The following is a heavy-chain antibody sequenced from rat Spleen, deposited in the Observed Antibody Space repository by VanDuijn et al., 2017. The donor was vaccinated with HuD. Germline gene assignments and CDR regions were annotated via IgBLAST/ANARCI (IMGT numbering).Heavy chain of an antibody. CDR1: GFTFSNYY. Sequence: EVQLVESGGGLVQPGGSLKLSCAASGFTFSNYYMAWVRQAPTKGLEWVASISPSGGSTYYRDSVKGRFTISRDNAKSTLYLQMDSLRSEDTATYYCARHGNNSGYYWYFDFWGPGTMVTVSS. V-gene: IGHV5-25*01. J-gene: IGHJ1*01. D-gene: IGHD4-3*01. CDR2: ISPSGGST. CDR3: ARHGNNSGYYWYFDF.